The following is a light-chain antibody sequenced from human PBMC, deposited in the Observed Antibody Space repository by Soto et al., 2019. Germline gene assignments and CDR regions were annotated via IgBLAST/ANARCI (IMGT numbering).Light chain of an antibody. J-gene: IGKJ3*01. CDR2: DVS. Sequence: EIVLTQSPGTLSLSPGERATLSCRASQSVGSSYLTWYQQKPGQAPRLLIYDVSSRATGIPDRFSGSGSGTDFTLTISRLEPEDCAVYFCQQYVSSPFTFGPGTTVDIK. V-gene: IGKV3-20*01. CDR1: QSVGSSY. CDR3: QQYVSSPFT.